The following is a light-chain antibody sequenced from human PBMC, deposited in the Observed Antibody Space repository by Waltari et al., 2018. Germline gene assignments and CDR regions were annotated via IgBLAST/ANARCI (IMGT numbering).Light chain of an antibody. Sequence: DIQMTQSPSSLSASVGARVTITCRARQSISSFLNWYQQNPGKAPKLLIYAASSLQSGVPSRFSGSGSGTDFTLTISSLQPEDFATYYCQQSYSTPITFGQGTRLEIK. CDR1: QSISSF. CDR3: QQSYSTPIT. CDR2: AAS. V-gene: IGKV1-39*01. J-gene: IGKJ5*01.